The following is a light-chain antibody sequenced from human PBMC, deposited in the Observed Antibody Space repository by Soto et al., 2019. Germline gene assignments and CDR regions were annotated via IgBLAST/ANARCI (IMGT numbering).Light chain of an antibody. J-gene: IGKJ1*01. CDR2: GAS. CDR1: QSVDTTF. V-gene: IGKV3-20*01. CDR3: PQYMSSVT. Sequence: EIVLTQSPGSLSLSPGQRATLSCRASQSVDTTFFAWYQKKPGQAPRLLISGASKRATGIPDRFSGSGSGTDFTLIISRLAPEDFAVYYCPQYMSSVTVGQGTKVEIK.